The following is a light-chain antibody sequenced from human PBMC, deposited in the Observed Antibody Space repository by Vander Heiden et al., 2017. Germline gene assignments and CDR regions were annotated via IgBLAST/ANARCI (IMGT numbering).Light chain of an antibody. CDR3: QQLNSYPLT. CDR2: AAS. J-gene: IGKJ3*01. V-gene: IGKV1-9*01. Sequence: IQLTPSPSFLSASVGDRVTITCRASQGISSYLDWYQQKPGKAPKLLIYAASTLQSGVPSRFSGSGSGTEFTLTISSLQPEDFATYYCQQLNSYPLTFGPGTKVDIK. CDR1: QGISSY.